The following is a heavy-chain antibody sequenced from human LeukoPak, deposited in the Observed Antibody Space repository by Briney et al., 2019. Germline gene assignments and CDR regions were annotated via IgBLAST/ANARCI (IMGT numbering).Heavy chain of an antibody. V-gene: IGHV3-23*01. J-gene: IGHJ4*02. CDR3: AKLQDFYDNSGYSYFDN. CDR1: GFTFSNYA. Sequence: GGSLRLSCAASGFTFSNYAMSWVRQAPGMGLEWVSSITGNALNTYQADFIKGRFTISRDDSKNTLYLHLSSLRVEDTAVYYCAKLQDFYDNSGYSYFDNWGQGTLVTVSS. D-gene: IGHD3-22*01. CDR2: ITGNALNT.